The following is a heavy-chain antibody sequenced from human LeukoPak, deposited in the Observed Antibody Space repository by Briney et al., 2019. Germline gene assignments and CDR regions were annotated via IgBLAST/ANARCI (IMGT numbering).Heavy chain of an antibody. CDR1: GGSISSGGYY. D-gene: IGHD2-15*01. J-gene: IGHJ6*03. Sequence: SETLSLTCTVSGGSISSGGYYWSWIRQHPGKGLEWIGYIYYSGSTYYNPSLKSRVTISVDTSKNQFSLKLSSVTAADTAVYYCAREPNGRYCSGGSCYSDYDYYMDVWGKGTTVTAS. V-gene: IGHV4-31*03. CDR3: AREPNGRYCSGGSCYSDYDYYMDV. CDR2: IYYSGST.